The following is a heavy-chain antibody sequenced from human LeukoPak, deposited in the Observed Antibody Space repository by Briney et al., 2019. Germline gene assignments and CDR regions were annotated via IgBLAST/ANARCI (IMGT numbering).Heavy chain of an antibody. CDR1: GGTFSSYA. J-gene: IGHJ5*02. CDR3: ARGRLLSNWFDP. V-gene: IGHV1-69*13. Sequence: SVKVSCKASGGTFSSYAISWVRQAPGQGLEWMGGIIPIFGTANYAQKFQGRVTITADESTSTAYMELSSLRSEDTAVYYCARGRLLSNWFDPWGQGTLVTVSS. CDR2: IIPIFGTA. D-gene: IGHD2-15*01.